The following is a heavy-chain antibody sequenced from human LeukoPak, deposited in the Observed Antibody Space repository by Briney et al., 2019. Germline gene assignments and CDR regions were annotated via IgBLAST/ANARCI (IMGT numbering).Heavy chain of an antibody. Sequence: ASVKVSCKASGYTFTSYYMHWVRQAPGQGLEWMEIINPSGGSTSYAQKFQGRVTMTRDMSTSTVYMELSSLRSEDTAVYYCARGNYGSGSNSDYYYYMDVWGKGTTVTVSS. D-gene: IGHD3-10*01. J-gene: IGHJ6*03. CDR1: GYTFTSYY. V-gene: IGHV1-46*01. CDR2: INPSGGST. CDR3: ARGNYGSGSNSDYYYYMDV.